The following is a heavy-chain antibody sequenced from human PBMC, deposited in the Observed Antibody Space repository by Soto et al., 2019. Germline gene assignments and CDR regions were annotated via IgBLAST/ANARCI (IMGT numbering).Heavy chain of an antibody. CDR2: IIPILGIA. CDR3: KGPPGASHCYYFYS. D-gene: IGHD3-10*01. CDR1: GGTFSSYT. J-gene: IGHJ4*02. Sequence: QVQLVQSGAEVKKPGSSVKVSCKASGGTFSSYTISWVRQAPGQGLEWMGRIIPILGIANYAQKFQGRVTAPAATPPDPAYKERRNLKLEKTAVNYLKGPPGASHCYYFYSWGQGTLVTFS. V-gene: IGHV1-69*02.